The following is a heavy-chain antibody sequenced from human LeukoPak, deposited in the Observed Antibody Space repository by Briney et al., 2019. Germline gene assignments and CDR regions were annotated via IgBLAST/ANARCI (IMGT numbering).Heavy chain of an antibody. D-gene: IGHD5-18*01. J-gene: IGHJ4*02. CDR1: GYTFTSYD. CDR2: MNPNSGNT. Sequence: GASVKVSCKASGYTFTSYDINWVRQATGQGLEWMGWMNPNSGNTGYAQKFQGRVTMTRNTSISTAYMELSSLRSEDTVVYYCARGLTSRGIQLWSYFDYWGQGTLVTVSS. V-gene: IGHV1-8*01. CDR3: ARGLTSRGIQLWSYFDY.